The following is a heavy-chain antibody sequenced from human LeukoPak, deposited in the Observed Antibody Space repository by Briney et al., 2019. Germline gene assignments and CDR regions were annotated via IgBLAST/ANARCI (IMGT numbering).Heavy chain of an antibody. CDR1: GFTFSSYG. CDR3: AKDFCSGSSCYIFDY. CDR2: IQYDGTHK. V-gene: IGHV3-30*02. J-gene: IGHJ4*02. D-gene: IGHD2-15*01. Sequence: PGGSLRLSCAASGFTFSSYGMNWVRQAPGRGLEWVAFIQYDGTHKYYVDSVKGRFTISRDNSKSTLHLQMNSLRAEDTAVYYCAKDFCSGSSCYIFDYWGQGTLVTVSS.